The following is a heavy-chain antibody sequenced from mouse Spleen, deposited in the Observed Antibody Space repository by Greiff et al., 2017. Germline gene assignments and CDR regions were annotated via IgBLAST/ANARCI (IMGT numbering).Heavy chain of an antibody. CDR2: ISSGGSYT. CDR1: GFTFSSYG. Sequence: EVQLVESGGDLVKPGGSLKLSCAASGFTFSSYGMSWVRQTPDKRLEWVATISSGGSYTYYPDSVKGRFTISRDNAKNTLYLQMSSLKSEDTAMYYCARHEGYYGSSYGFAYWGQGTLVTVSA. CDR3: ARHEGYYGSSYGFAY. J-gene: IGHJ3*01. V-gene: IGHV5-6*01. D-gene: IGHD1-1*01.